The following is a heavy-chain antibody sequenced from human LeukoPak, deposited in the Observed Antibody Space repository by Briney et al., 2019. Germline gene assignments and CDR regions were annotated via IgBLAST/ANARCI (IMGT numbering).Heavy chain of an antibody. J-gene: IGHJ4*02. CDR1: GFTFSNYW. V-gene: IGHV3-74*01. CDR2: INRDGSTT. D-gene: IGHD3-10*01. Sequence: GGSLRLSCAASGFTFSNYWVHWVRQAPGKGLVWVSRINRDGSTTNYTDSVKGRFTVSRDNAKNTLNLQMNSLRAEDTAVYYCARDRKSGESSEIDFWGQGTLVTVSS. CDR3: ARDRKSGESSEIDF.